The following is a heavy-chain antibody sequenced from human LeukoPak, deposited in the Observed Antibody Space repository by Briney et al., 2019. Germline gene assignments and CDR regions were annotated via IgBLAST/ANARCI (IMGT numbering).Heavy chain of an antibody. CDR3: ARLGYSYGQVDY. V-gene: IGHV4-39*01. Sequence: KPSETLSLTCTVSGGSISSSSYYWGWIRQPPGKGLGWIGSIYYSGSTYYNPSLKSRVTISVDTSKNQFSLKLSSVTAADTAVYYCARLGYSYGQVDYWGQGTLVTVSS. D-gene: IGHD5-18*01. CDR1: GGSISSSSYY. J-gene: IGHJ4*02. CDR2: IYYSGST.